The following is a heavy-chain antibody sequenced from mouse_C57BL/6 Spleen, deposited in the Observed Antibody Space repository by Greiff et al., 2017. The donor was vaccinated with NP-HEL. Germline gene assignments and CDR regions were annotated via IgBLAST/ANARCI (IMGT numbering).Heavy chain of an antibody. CDR2: IDPENGDT. CDR3: TTGAYYSNSYAMDY. J-gene: IGHJ4*01. Sequence: VQLQQSGAELVRPGASVKLSCTASGFNIKDDYMHWVKQRPEQGLEWIGWIDPENGDTEYASKFQGKATITADTSSNTAYLQLSSLTSEDTAVYYCTTGAYYSNSYAMDYWGQGTSVTVSS. CDR1: GFNIKDDY. V-gene: IGHV14-4*01. D-gene: IGHD2-5*01.